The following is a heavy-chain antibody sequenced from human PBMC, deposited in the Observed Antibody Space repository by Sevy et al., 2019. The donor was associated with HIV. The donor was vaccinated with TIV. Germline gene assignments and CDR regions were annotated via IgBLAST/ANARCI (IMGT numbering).Heavy chain of an antibody. CDR2: IKQDGSEK. CDR1: GFTFSSYW. Sequence: GGSLRLSCAASGFTFSSYWMSWVRQAPGKGLEWVANIKQDGSEKYYVDSVKGRFTISRDNAKNSLYLQMNSLRAEDTAVYYCARDQGYCSGGSSYSGRDHGDFDYWGQGTLVTVSS. J-gene: IGHJ4*02. V-gene: IGHV3-7*03. CDR3: ARDQGYCSGGSSYSGRDHGDFDY. D-gene: IGHD2-15*01.